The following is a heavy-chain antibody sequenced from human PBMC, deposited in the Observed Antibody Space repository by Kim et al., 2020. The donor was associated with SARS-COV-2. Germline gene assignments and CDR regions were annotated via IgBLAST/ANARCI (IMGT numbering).Heavy chain of an antibody. CDR3: ARGRITMVRGVIITLVFDY. Sequence: SETLSLTCAVYGGSFSGYYWSWIRQPPGKGLECIGEINHSGSTNYNPSLKSRVTISVDTSKNQFSLKLSSVTAADTAVYYCARGRITMVRGVIITLVFDYWGQGTLVTVSS. CDR2: INHSGST. CDR1: GGSFSGYY. D-gene: IGHD3-10*01. V-gene: IGHV4-34*01. J-gene: IGHJ4*02.